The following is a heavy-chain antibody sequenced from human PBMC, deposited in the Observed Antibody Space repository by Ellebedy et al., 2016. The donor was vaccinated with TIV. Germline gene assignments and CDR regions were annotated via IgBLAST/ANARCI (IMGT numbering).Heavy chain of an antibody. J-gene: IGHJ4*02. CDR1: GFTFSSYG. V-gene: IGHV3-30*18. D-gene: IGHD6-19*01. CDR3: AKDQSSGWYRGLDY. CDR2: ISYDGSNK. Sequence: GGSLRLXXAASGFTFSSYGMHWVRQAPGKGLEWVAVISYDGSNKYYADSVKGRFTISRDNSKNTLYLQMNSLRAEDTAVYYCAKDQSSGWYRGLDYWGQGTLVTVSS.